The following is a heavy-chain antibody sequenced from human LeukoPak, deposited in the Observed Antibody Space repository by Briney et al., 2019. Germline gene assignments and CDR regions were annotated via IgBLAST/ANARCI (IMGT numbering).Heavy chain of an antibody. D-gene: IGHD5-12*01. CDR1: GGSISSSSYY. CDR3: ARGLRLRSDAFDV. Sequence: PSETLSLTCTVSGGSISSSSYYWGWIRQPPGKGLEWIGSIYYSGSTYYNPSLKSRVTISVDTSKNQFSLKLSSVTAADTAVYYCARGLRLRSDAFDVWGQGTMVTVSS. CDR2: IYYSGST. J-gene: IGHJ3*01. V-gene: IGHV4-39*07.